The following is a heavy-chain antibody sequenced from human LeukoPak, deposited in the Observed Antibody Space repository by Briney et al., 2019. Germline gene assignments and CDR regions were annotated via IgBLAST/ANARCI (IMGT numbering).Heavy chain of an antibody. CDR2: IIPIFGTA. J-gene: IGHJ6*02. CDR3: ARTPGMVVVKTFYCMDV. D-gene: IGHD3-22*01. CDR1: GGTFSSYA. V-gene: IGHV1-69*13. Sequence: ASVKVSCKASGGTFSSYAISWVRQAPGQGLEWMGGIIPIFGTANYAQKFQGRVTITADESTSTAYMELSSLRSEDTAVYYCARTPGMVVVKTFYCMDVWGQGTTVTVSS.